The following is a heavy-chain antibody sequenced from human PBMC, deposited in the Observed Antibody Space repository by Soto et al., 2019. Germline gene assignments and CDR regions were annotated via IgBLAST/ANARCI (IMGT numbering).Heavy chain of an antibody. J-gene: IGHJ4*02. CDR1: GGTFSSYA. CDR2: IIPIFGTA. Sequence: SVKVSCKASGGTFSSYAISWVRQAPGQGLEWMGGIIPIFGTADYAQKFQGRVTITADESTSTAYMELSSLRSEDTAVYYCARAAGGYSSSWSLPYYFDYWGQGTLVTVSS. D-gene: IGHD6-13*01. CDR3: ARAAGGYSSSWSLPYYFDY. V-gene: IGHV1-69*13.